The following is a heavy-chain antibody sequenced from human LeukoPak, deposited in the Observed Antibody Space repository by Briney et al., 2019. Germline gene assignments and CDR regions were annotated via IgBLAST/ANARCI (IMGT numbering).Heavy chain of an antibody. CDR2: IHHSGST. V-gene: IGHV4-39*07. CDR1: GDAITSDKYY. D-gene: IGHD1-7*01. CDR3: AREMDAHPRTLA. J-gene: IGHJ5*02. Sequence: PSETLSLTCTVSGDAITSDKYYWGWIRRPPGKGLEWIGNIHHSGSTYYSPSLKSRVTISVDTSKNQVSLKLSSVTAADTAMYYCAREMDAHPRTLAWGQGSLVTVSS.